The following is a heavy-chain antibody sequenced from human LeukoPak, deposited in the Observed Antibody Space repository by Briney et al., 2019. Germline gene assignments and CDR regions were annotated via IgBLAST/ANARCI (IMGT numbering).Heavy chain of an antibody. V-gene: IGHV1-69*04. D-gene: IGHD6-13*01. Sequence: GASVKVSCKASGGTFSSYAISWVRQAPGQGLEWMGRIIPILGIANYAQKFQGRVTITTDESTSTAYMELSSLRSEDTAVYYCARESLGGSSWSFDYWGQGTLVTVSS. CDR1: GGTFSSYA. CDR3: ARESLGGSSWSFDY. J-gene: IGHJ4*02. CDR2: IIPILGIA.